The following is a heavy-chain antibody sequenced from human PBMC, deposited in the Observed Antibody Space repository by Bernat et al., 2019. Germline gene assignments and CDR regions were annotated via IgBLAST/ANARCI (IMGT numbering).Heavy chain of an antibody. J-gene: IGHJ4*02. Sequence: EVQLLESGGGLVQPGGSLRLSCAASGFTFSSYAMSWVRQAPGKGLEWVSAISGSGGSTYYADSVKGRFTISRDNSKNTLYLQMNSLRAEDTAVYYCASECERYCSSTSLLEGRYGDYDYWGQGTLVTVSS. D-gene: IGHD2-2*01. V-gene: IGHV3-23*01. CDR2: ISGSGGST. CDR3: ASECERYCSSTSLLEGRYGDYDY. CDR1: GFTFSSYA.